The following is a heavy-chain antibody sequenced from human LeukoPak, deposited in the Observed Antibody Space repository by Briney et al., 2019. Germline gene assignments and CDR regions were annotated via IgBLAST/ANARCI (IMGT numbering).Heavy chain of an antibody. V-gene: IGHV3-21*01. J-gene: IGHJ4*02. D-gene: IGHD6-13*01. CDR2: ISSSSSYI. Sequence: GGSLRLSCAASEFTFSSCSMNWVRQAPGKGLEWVSSISSSSSYIYYADSVKGRFTISRDNAKNSLYLQMNSLRAEDTAVYYCARGDSSSWYYFDYWGQGTLVTVSS. CDR3: ARGDSSSWYYFDY. CDR1: EFTFSSCS.